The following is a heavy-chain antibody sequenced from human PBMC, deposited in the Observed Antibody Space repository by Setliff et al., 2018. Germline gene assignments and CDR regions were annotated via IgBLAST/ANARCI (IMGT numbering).Heavy chain of an antibody. J-gene: IGHJ3*02. CDR1: GGTFSSYA. Sequence: SVKVSCKASGGTFSSYAISWVRQAPGQGLEWMGGIVPILGIANYAQKFQGRVTITADKSTSTAYMELSSLRSEDTAVYYCARESGYDSLAAFDIWGQGTMVTVSS. V-gene: IGHV1-69*10. D-gene: IGHD5-12*01. CDR2: IVPILGIA. CDR3: ARESGYDSLAAFDI.